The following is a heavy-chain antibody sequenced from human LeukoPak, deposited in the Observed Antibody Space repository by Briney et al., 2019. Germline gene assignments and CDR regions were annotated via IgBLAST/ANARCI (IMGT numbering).Heavy chain of an antibody. J-gene: IGHJ4*02. CDR1: AFTFRSYG. CDR2: IRYHGSDK. D-gene: IGHD3-10*01. Sequence: PGGSLRLSCAASAFTFRSYGMHRVRQAPGKGLEGVAFIRYHGSDKYYADSVKDRFTISRDNSKNTLYLQMNSLRAEDTAVYYCARALWFGETFPAYWGQGTLVTVSS. CDR3: ARALWFGETFPAY. V-gene: IGHV3-30*02.